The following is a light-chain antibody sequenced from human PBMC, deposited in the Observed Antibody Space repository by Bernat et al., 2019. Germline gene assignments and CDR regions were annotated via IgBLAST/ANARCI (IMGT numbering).Light chain of an antibody. J-gene: IGLJ2*01. CDR2: EDY. CDR3: QSYDGTSPVI. CDR1: SGNIASNY. Sequence: FTLTQPRSVSGSPGETVTISCTRSSGNIASNYVQWYQQRSDSGVTTVISEDYKRPSGVPDRFSGAIDSSSNSAFLKISGLQTEDEADYFCQSYDGTSPVIFGGGTKVTAL. V-gene: IGLV6-57*04.